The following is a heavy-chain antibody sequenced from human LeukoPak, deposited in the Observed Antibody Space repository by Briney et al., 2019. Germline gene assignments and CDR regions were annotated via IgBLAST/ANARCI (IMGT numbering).Heavy chain of an antibody. J-gene: IGHJ4*02. CDR1: GFTFTNYN. CDR2: ITSSGRYI. Sequence: TGVSLRLSCAASGFTFTNYNMDWVRQAPGKGLEWVSSITSSGRYIDYADSVKGRFTISRDNAKNSLYLQMNSLRAEDTAVYYCARDRGSYTLEYWGQGTLVTVSS. D-gene: IGHD1-26*01. CDR3: ARDRGSYTLEY. V-gene: IGHV3-21*01.